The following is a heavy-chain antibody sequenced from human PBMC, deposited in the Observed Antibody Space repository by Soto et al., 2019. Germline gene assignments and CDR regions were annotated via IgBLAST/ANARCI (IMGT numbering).Heavy chain of an antibody. D-gene: IGHD3-22*01. CDR2: INAGNGNT. Sequence: ASVKVSCKASGYTFTSYAMHWVRQAPGQRLERMGWINAGNGNTKYSQKFQGRVTITRDTSASTAYMELSSLRSEDTAVYYCARVGVPYYDSSSYINNLCDPWGKGTLVTVSS. CDR3: ARVGVPYYDSSSYINNLCDP. V-gene: IGHV1-3*01. CDR1: GYTFTSYA. J-gene: IGHJ5*02.